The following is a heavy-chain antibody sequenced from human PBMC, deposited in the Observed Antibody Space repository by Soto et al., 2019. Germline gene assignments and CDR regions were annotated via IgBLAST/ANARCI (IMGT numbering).Heavy chain of an antibody. D-gene: IGHD5-18*01. V-gene: IGHV3-23*01. CDR2: ISGSGGST. Sequence: PGGSLRLSCAASGCTFSSYAMSWVRQAPGKGLEWVSAISGSGGSTYYADSVKGRFTISRDNSKNTLYLQMNSLRAEDTAVYYCAKDQGGYSHGYNWGQGTPVTVPS. CDR3: AKDQGGYSHGYN. J-gene: IGHJ4*02. CDR1: GCTFSSYA.